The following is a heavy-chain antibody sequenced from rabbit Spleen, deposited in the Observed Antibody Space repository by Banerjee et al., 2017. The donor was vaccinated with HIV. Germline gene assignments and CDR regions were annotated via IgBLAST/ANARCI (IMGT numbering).Heavy chain of an antibody. J-gene: IGHJ3*01. CDR3: ARAIVPWLGLTRLDL. Sequence: QEQLVESGGGLVKPGASLTLTCTASGFSFSSSYDMCWVRQAPGKGLEWIGCIYTGNGKTYYASWAKGRFTISKSSSTTVTLQMTSLTAADTATYFCARAIVPWLGLTRLDLWGQGTLVTVS. V-gene: IGHV1S45*01. CDR1: GFSFSSSYD. D-gene: IGHD4-1*01. CDR2: IYTGNGKT.